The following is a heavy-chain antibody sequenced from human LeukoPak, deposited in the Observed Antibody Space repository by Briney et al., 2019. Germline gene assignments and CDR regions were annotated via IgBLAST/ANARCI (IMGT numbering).Heavy chain of an antibody. CDR3: ARNENSGWGYFDY. J-gene: IGHJ4*02. V-gene: IGHV3-53*01. Sequence: GGSLRLSCAASGFIVSNNYMSWVRQAPGKGLEWVSVIGGSNGITFYVGSVKGRSTISRDNSKDTLYLQMNSLRAEDTAVYYCARNENSGWGYFDYWGQGTLVTVSS. CDR1: GFIVSNNY. CDR2: IGGSNGIT. D-gene: IGHD5-12*01.